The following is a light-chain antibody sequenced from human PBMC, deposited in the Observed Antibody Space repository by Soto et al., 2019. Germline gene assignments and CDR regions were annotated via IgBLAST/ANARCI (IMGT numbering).Light chain of an antibody. CDR2: VLN. CDR3: FSFTTTRTHV. CDR1: SSDIGAYDY. J-gene: IGLJ1*01. V-gene: IGLV2-14*01. Sequence: QSVLTQPGSLSGSRGQSITISCTGTSSDIGAYDYVCWFQQHPGKPPQLLISVLNPRPSVVSNRFSGSKSLNTAYLTLSALQLEDEAEYFCFSFTTTRTHVFGTGTKGTAL.